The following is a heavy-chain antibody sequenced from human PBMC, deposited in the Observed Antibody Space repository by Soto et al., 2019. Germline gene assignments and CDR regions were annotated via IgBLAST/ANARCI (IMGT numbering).Heavy chain of an antibody. CDR2: IYYSGST. CDR1: GGSISSYY. CDR3: ASLAYYYGSGSSPWFDP. V-gene: IGHV4-59*08. Sequence: PSETLSLTCTVSGGSISSYYWSWIRQPPGKGLEWIGYIYYSGSTNYNPSLKSRVTISVDTSKNQFSLKLSSVTAADTAVYYCASLAYYYGSGSSPWFDPWGQGTLVTVSS. D-gene: IGHD3-10*01. J-gene: IGHJ5*02.